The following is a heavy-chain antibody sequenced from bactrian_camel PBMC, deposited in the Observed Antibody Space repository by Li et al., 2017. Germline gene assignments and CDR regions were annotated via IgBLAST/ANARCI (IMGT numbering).Heavy chain of an antibody. CDR3: AADYIGVWAGTDSDFYY. D-gene: IGHD4*01. CDR2: IDRRDGST. V-gene: IGHV3S42*01. CDR1: GDTFSTYS. Sequence: VQLVESGGGSVQAGGSLRLSCVGSGDTFSTYSMGWVRQVPGKEREGVAAIDRRDGSTSYAESVKGRFTISRDNAKKTLYLQMNNLQPEDTAMYYCAADYIGVWAGTDSDFYYRGQGTQVTVS. J-gene: IGHJ4*01.